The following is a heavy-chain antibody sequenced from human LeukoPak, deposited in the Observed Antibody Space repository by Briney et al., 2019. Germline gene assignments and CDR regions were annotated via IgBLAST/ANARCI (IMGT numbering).Heavy chain of an antibody. Sequence: PSETLSLTCAVYGGSFSGYYWSWIRQPPGKGLEWIGEINHIGRTNHNPSLKSRVTISVDTSKNQFSLKLSSVTAADTAVYYCARLDWNVGADWGQGTLVTVSS. CDR1: GGSFSGYY. V-gene: IGHV4-34*01. D-gene: IGHD1-1*01. CDR2: INHIGRT. J-gene: IGHJ4*02. CDR3: ARLDWNVGAD.